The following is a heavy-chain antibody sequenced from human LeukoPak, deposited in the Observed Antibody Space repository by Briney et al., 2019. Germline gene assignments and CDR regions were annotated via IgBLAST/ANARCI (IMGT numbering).Heavy chain of an antibody. CDR1: GFTFDDYG. CDR3: ARGRYRSGSPGY. J-gene: IGHJ4*02. Sequence: PGGSLRLSCAASGFTFDDYGMSWVRQAPGKGLVWVSRINSDGSSTSYADSVKGRFTISRDNAKNSLYLQMNSLRAEDTAVYYCARGRYRSGSPGYWGQGTLVTVSS. V-gene: IGHV3-74*01. D-gene: IGHD6-19*01. CDR2: INSDGSST.